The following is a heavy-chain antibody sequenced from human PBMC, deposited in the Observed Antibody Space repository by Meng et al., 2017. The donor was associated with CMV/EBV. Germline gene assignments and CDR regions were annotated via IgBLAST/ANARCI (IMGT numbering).Heavy chain of an antibody. CDR3: AARGPDGAFDI. D-gene: IGHD1-14*01. V-gene: IGHV4-59*01. CDR2: IYYSGST. Sequence: SETLSLTCTVSGGSISSYYWSWIRQPPGKGLEWIGYIYYSGSTNYNPSLKSRVTISVDTSKNQFSLKLSSVTAADTAVYYCAARGPDGAFDIWGQGTLVTVSS. CDR1: GGSISSYY. J-gene: IGHJ3*02.